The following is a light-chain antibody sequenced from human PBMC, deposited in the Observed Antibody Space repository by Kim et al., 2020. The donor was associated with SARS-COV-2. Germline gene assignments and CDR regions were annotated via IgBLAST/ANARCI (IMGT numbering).Light chain of an antibody. Sequence: DIQLTQFPSFLSASVGDRVTITCRASQGISSYLAWYQQKPGKAPKLLIYAASTLQSGVPSSFSGSGSGTEFTLTISSLQPEDFATYYCQQLHTYPFTFGPGTKVDIK. CDR3: QQLHTYPFT. J-gene: IGKJ3*01. V-gene: IGKV1-9*01. CDR1: QGISSY. CDR2: AAS.